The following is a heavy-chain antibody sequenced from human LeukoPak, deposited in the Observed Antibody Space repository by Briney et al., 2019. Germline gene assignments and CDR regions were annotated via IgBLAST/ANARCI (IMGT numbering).Heavy chain of an antibody. CDR1: GFTFSNYA. V-gene: IGHV3-23*01. CDR2: INDRGIAT. Sequence: GGSLRLSCGASGFTFSNYAMRWVRQAPGKGLEGVSTINDRGIATYYADSVKGRFTISRDNSKTTLSLQVSSLSAEDTAIYYCAKGLKTAVGPYKGYHYYMDVWGKGTTVTVSS. CDR3: AKGLKTAVGPYKGYHYYMDV. J-gene: IGHJ6*03. D-gene: IGHD5-18*01.